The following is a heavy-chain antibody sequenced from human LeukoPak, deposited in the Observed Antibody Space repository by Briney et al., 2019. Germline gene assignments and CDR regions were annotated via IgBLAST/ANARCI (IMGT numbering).Heavy chain of an antibody. Sequence: GGSLRLSCAAFGFTVSSNYMSWVRQAPGKGLEWVSVIYSGGSTYYADSVKGRFTISRDNSKNTLYLQMNSLRAEDTAVYYCARAGPTYYYGSGKTYYFDYWGQGTLVTVSS. V-gene: IGHV3-53*01. CDR1: GFTVSSNY. CDR3: ARAGPTYYYGSGKTYYFDY. CDR2: IYSGGST. D-gene: IGHD3-10*01. J-gene: IGHJ4*02.